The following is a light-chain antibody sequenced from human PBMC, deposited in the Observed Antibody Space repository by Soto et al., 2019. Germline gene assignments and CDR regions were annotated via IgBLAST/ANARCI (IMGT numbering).Light chain of an antibody. V-gene: IGKV1-33*01. CDR2: DAS. CDR1: QDISNY. J-gene: IGKJ5*01. Sequence: DIQMTQSPSSLSASVGDRVAITCQASQDISNYLNWYQQKPGKAPKLLIYDASSLESGVQSRFSGSGSGTEFTLTISSLQPEDFATYYCQQHGQWPITFGQGTRLEIK. CDR3: QQHGQWPIT.